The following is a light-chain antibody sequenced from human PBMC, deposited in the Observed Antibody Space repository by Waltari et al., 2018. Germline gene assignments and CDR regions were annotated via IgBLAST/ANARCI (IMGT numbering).Light chain of an antibody. CDR2: FNSDGEH. CDR1: SGHTSYP. J-gene: IGLJ2*01. CDR3: QTWDTNIVV. Sequence: QLLVTQSPSASASLGASVKLTCTLSSGHTSYPIAWPKHQSEKGPRFLMSFNSDGEHTKGDGIPDRFSGSSSGAERYLTIYSLQSEDEADYYCQTWDTNIVVFGGGTKVTVL. V-gene: IGLV4-69*01.